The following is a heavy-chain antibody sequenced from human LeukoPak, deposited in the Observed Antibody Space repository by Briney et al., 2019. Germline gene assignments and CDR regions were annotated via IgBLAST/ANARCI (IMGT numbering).Heavy chain of an antibody. D-gene: IGHD2-15*01. CDR3: ARAGAYSYYYYGMDV. Sequence: NPSETLSLTCTVSGGSISSYYWSWIRQPPGKGLEWIGYIYYSGSTNYNPCLKSRVTISVDTSKNQFSLKLSSVTAADTAVYYCARAGAYSYYYYGMDVWGQGTTVTVSS. CDR1: GGSISSYY. J-gene: IGHJ6*02. V-gene: IGHV4-59*01. CDR2: IYYSGST.